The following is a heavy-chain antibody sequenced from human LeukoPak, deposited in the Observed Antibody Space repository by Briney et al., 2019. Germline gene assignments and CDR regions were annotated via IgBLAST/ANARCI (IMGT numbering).Heavy chain of an antibody. CDR2: INPSGGST. J-gene: IGHJ6*03. V-gene: IGHV1-46*01. CDR1: GYTFTSYY. D-gene: IGHD3-3*01. CDR3: ARDGNYDFWSGYLGLRYYYYYMDV. Sequence: ASVKVSCKASGYTFTSYYMHWVRQAPGRGLEWMGIINPSGGSTSYAQKFQGRVTMTRDMSTSTVYMELRSLRSEETAVYYCARDGNYDFWSGYLGLRYYYYYMDVWGKGTTVTVSS.